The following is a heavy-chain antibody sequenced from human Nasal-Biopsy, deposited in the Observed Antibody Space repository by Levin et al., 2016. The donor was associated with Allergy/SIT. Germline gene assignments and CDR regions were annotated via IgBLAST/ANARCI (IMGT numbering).Heavy chain of an antibody. J-gene: IGHJ4*02. V-gene: IGHV4-39*02. CDR2: IYNTGAT. CDR3: ARLPYVYYETSVPTLDD. CDR1: GASIGSSRYY. Sequence: SETLSLTCSVSGASIGSSRYYWGWIRQPPGKGLEWIASIYNTGATYYNPSLESRVSISVDTSKNHFSLRLSSVTAADTAMYYCARLPYVYYETSVPTLDDWGQGTLVTVSS. D-gene: IGHD3-22*01.